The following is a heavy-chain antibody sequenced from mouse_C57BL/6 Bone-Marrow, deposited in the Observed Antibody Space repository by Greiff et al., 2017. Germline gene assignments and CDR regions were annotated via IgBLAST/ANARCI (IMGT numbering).Heavy chain of an antibody. CDR2: ISSGGSYT. CDR3: ARVGYGKGRYFDY. D-gene: IGHD2-1*01. J-gene: IGHJ2*01. CDR1: GFTFSSYG. V-gene: IGHV5-6*01. Sequence: EVMLVESVGDLVKPGGSLKLSCAASGFTFSSYGMSWVRQTPDKRLEWVATISSGGSYTYYPDSVKGRFTISRDNAKNTLYLQMSSLKSEDTAMYYCARVGYGKGRYFDYWGQGTTLTVSS.